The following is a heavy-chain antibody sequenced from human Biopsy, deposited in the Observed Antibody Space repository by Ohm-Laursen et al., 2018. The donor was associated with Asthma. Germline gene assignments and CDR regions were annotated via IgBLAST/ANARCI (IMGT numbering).Heavy chain of an antibody. V-gene: IGHV4-39*01. Sequence: SDTLSLTCIVSNGSISSNFYYWGWIRQPPGKGLEWVGSIHKNGIGYYKSSLKSRLTISVDTSKNQFSLKVTSVTAADTAVYYCARQKLAAAEGPFDLWGQGTMVTVSS. CDR3: ARQKLAAAEGPFDL. CDR2: IHKNGIG. CDR1: NGSISSNFYY. J-gene: IGHJ3*01. D-gene: IGHD6-13*01.